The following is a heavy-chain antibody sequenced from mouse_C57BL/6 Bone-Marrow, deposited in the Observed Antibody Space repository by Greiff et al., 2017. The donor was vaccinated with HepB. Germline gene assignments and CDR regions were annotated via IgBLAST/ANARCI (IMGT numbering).Heavy chain of an antibody. J-gene: IGHJ1*03. CDR1: GYTFTSYW. V-gene: IGHV1-61*01. CDR3: ARGYYWYFDV. CDR2: IYPSDSET. Sequence: QSCKASGYTFTSYWMDWVKQRPGQGLEWIGNIYPSDSETHYNQKFKDKATLTVDKSSSTAYMQLSSLTSEDSAVYYCARGYYWYFDVWGTGTTVTVSS.